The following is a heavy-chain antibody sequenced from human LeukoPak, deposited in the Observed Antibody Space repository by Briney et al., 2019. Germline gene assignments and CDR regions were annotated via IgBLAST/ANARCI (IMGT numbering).Heavy chain of an antibody. Sequence: SETLSLTCTVSGDSISSTSYYWDWIRQPPGKGLEWIGSIYNSGTTYYNPSLKSRVTISVDTSKNQFSLKVSSVTAADTAVYYCASRVYGLGSFNYWGRGTLVTVSS. CDR2: IYNSGTT. CDR1: GDSISSTSYY. V-gene: IGHV4-39*01. J-gene: IGHJ4*01. D-gene: IGHD3-10*01. CDR3: ASRVYGLGSFNY.